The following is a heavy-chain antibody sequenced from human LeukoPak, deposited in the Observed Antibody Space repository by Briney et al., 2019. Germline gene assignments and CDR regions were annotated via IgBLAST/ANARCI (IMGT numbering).Heavy chain of an antibody. CDR3: AKETLYCSSTSCYSYSDY. J-gene: IGHJ4*02. D-gene: IGHD2-2*01. Sequence: GGSLRLSCAASGFTFSSYGMHWVRQAPGKGLGWVAVISYDGSNKYYADSVKGRFTISRDNSKNTLYLQMNSLRAEDTAVYYCAKETLYCSSTSCYSYSDYWGQGTLVTVSS. CDR2: ISYDGSNK. CDR1: GFTFSSYG. V-gene: IGHV3-30*18.